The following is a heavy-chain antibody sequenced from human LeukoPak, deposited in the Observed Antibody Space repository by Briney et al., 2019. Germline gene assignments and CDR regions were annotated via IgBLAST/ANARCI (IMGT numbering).Heavy chain of an antibody. CDR1: GFTFRSYG. J-gene: IGHJ6*02. D-gene: IGHD3-3*01. CDR2: IYTNGRDT. CDR3: AHLVWEYVGGLDV. Sequence: GGSLRLSCVASGFTFRSYGMSWVRQAPGKGLEWVSGIYTNGRDTRYADSVKGRFTISRDNSKNTLYVQMHSLRVEDTAVYYCAHLVWEYVGGLDVWGQGTTVTVSS. V-gene: IGHV3-23*05.